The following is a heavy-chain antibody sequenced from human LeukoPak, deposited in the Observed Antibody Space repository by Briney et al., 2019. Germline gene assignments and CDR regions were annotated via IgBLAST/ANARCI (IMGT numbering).Heavy chain of an antibody. J-gene: IGHJ5*02. CDR3: TRDTGTTGEVKFDP. D-gene: IGHD4-17*01. V-gene: IGHV4-4*07. CDR2: IYTSGTT. CDR1: GNSFGNYY. Sequence: SETLSLTCTVSGNSFGNYYWSWIRQPAGKGLEWIGRIYTSGTTTYNPSLKSRVTMSVDTSKNQFSLKLSSVTAADTAVYFCTRDTGTTGEVKFDPWGEGTLVTVSS.